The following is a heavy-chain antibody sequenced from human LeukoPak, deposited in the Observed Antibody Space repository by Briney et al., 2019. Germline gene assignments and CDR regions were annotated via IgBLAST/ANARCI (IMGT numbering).Heavy chain of an antibody. Sequence: SETLSLTCTVSGGSISSYYWSWIRQPPGKGLEWIGYIYYSGSTNYNPSLKSRVTISVDASKNQFSLKLSSVTAADTAVYYCARVDEGGYYYYGMDVWGQGTTVTVSS. D-gene: IGHD3-16*01. CDR3: ARVDEGGYYYYGMDV. CDR2: IYYSGST. J-gene: IGHJ6*02. CDR1: GGSISSYY. V-gene: IGHV4-59*01.